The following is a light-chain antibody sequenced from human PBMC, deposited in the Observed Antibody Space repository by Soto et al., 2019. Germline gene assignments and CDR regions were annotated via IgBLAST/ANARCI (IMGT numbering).Light chain of an antibody. Sequence: EIVLTQSPATLSLSPGERATLSCRASQSVSSYLAWHQQKPGQAPRLLIYDASNRATGIPARFSGSGSGTDFTLTISSLEPEDFAVYYCQQHSNWPPITFGQGTQLEI. CDR3: QQHSNWPPIT. CDR2: DAS. V-gene: IGKV3-11*01. CDR1: QSVSSY. J-gene: IGKJ5*01.